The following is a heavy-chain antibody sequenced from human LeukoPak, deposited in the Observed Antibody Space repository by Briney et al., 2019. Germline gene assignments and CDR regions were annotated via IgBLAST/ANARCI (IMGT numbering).Heavy chain of an antibody. J-gene: IGHJ4*02. Sequence: SETLSLTCTVSGGSTSSSSFHWGWIRQPPGKGLECIGRISYSGRIYYNPSLQSRVTISVDTSKNQFSLRLSSVTAADTAVYYCARLRAYYYDSSGYYNFDFWGQGTLVTVSS. CDR2: ISYSGRI. D-gene: IGHD3-22*01. CDR1: GGSTSSSSFH. V-gene: IGHV4-39*01. CDR3: ARLRAYYYDSSGYYNFDF.